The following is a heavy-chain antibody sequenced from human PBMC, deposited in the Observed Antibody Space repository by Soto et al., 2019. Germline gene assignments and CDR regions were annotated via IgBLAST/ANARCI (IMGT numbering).Heavy chain of an antibody. V-gene: IGHV1-69*12. CDR3: ARGPPDYSHNWFDP. CDR1: GGTFSSYA. J-gene: IGHJ5*02. CDR2: IIPIFGTA. Sequence: QVQLVQSGAEVKKPGSSVKVSCKASGGTFSSYAISWVRQAPGQGLEWMGGIIPIFGTANYAQKFQGRVTITADESTSTDYMELSSLRSEDTAVYYCARGPPDYSHNWFDPWGQGTLVTVSS. D-gene: IGHD4-4*01.